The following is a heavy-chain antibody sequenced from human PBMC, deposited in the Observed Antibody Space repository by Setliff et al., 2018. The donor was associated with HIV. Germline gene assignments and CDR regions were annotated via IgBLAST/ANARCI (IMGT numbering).Heavy chain of an antibody. Sequence: PGGSLRLSCAASGFTFSSYSMNWVRQAPGKGREWVSSITSSSSYIYYADSVKGRFTISRDNAKNSLYLQMNSLRAEDTAVYYCARAGRYGAETDYWGQGTLVTVSP. CDR2: ITSSSSYI. D-gene: IGHD5-12*01. CDR3: ARAGRYGAETDY. J-gene: IGHJ4*02. CDR1: GFTFSSYS. V-gene: IGHV3-21*01.